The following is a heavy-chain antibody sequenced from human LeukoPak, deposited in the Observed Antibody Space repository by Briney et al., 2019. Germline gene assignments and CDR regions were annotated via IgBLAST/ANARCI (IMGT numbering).Heavy chain of an antibody. J-gene: IGHJ4*02. Sequence: GGSLRLSCSASGDTFTNHAMSWVRQTAGKGLEWVSAISPSGVSTYYADSVKGRFTVSRDNSKNTLYLQMNSLRAGDTAVYYCAKVKIQLWPYYFDYWGQGTLVTVSS. CDR2: ISPSGVST. V-gene: IGHV3-23*01. CDR3: AKVKIQLWPYYFDY. CDR1: GDTFTNHA. D-gene: IGHD5-18*01.